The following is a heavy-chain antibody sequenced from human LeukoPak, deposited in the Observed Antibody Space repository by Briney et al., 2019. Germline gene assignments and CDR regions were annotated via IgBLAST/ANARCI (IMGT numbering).Heavy chain of an antibody. J-gene: IGHJ5*02. CDR1: GFTFDDYA. CDR3: LGNWFDP. CDR2: ISWNSGSI. V-gene: IGHV3-9*01. Sequence: SLRLSCAASGFTFDDYAMHWVRQAPGKGLEWVSGISWNSGSIGYADSVKGRFTISRDNAKNSLYLQMNSLRAEDTAVYYCLGNWFDPWGQGTLVTVSS.